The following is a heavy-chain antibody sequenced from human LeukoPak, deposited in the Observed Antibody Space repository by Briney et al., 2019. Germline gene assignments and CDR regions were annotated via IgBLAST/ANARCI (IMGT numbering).Heavy chain of an antibody. Sequence: GGSLRLSCAAAGFTFSSDAMSWVRHAPGEGLEWVSAIGGSGGTTYFADSVKGRFSISRDNSKNTLYLQMNSLRAEDTAVYYCAMGSEGYCGRTDCPRNRGQGTLVTVSS. CDR1: GFTFSSDA. CDR2: IGGSGGTT. D-gene: IGHD1-14*01. V-gene: IGHV3-23*01. CDR3: AMGSEGYCGRTDCPRN. J-gene: IGHJ4*02.